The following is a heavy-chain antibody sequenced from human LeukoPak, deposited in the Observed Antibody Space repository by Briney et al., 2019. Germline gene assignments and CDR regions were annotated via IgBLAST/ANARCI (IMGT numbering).Heavy chain of an antibody. CDR3: ARTYCSGGSCYRFDY. CDR2: INHSGST. D-gene: IGHD2-15*01. J-gene: IGHJ4*02. CDR1: GGPFSGYY. Sequence: SETLSLTCAVYGGPFSGYYWSWIRQPPGKGLEWIGEINHSGSTNYNPSLKSRVTISVDTSKNQFSLKLSSVTAADTAVYYCARTYCSGGSCYRFDYWGQGTLVTVSS. V-gene: IGHV4-34*01.